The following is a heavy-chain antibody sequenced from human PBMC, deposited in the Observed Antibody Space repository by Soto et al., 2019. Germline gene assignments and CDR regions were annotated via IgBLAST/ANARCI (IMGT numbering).Heavy chain of an antibody. J-gene: IGHJ5*02. CDR1: GFTFDDYA. CDR2: ISWNSGSI. CDR3: AKDAFDYGRNLEMSWLDP. V-gene: IGHV3-9*01. Sequence: GGSLRLSCAASGFTFDDYAMHWVRQAPGKGLEWVSGISWNSGSIGYADSVKGRFTISRDNAKNSLYLQMNSLRAEDTALYYCAKDAFDYGRNLEMSWLDPWGQGTLVTVSS. D-gene: IGHD4-17*01.